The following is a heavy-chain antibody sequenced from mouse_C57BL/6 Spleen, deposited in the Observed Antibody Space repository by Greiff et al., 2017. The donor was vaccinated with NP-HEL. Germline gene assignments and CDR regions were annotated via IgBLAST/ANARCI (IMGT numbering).Heavy chain of an antibody. CDR1: GFNIKDDY. Sequence: EVKLQESGAELVRPGASVKLSCTASGFNIKDDYMHWVKQRPEQGLEWIGWIDPENGDTEYASKFQGKATITADTSSNTAYLQLSSLTSEDTAVYYCTMRYYGSSPYAMDYWGQGTSVTVSS. CDR3: TMRYYGSSPYAMDY. J-gene: IGHJ4*01. D-gene: IGHD1-1*01. V-gene: IGHV14-4*01. CDR2: IDPENGDT.